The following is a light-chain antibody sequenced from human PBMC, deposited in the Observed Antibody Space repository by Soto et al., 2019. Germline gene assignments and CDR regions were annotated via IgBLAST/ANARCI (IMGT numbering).Light chain of an antibody. CDR1: QSVSSN. CDR2: GAS. J-gene: IGKJ1*01. CDR3: QQYGSSPSWT. Sequence: SPGERATLSCRASQSVSSNLAWYQQKPGQAPRLLIYGASTRATGIPARFSGSGSGTDFTLTISRLEPEDFAVYYCQQYGSSPSWTFGQGTKVDIK. V-gene: IGKV3-20*01.